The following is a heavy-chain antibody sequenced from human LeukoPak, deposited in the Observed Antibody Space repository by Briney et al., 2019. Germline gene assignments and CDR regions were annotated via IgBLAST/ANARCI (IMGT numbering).Heavy chain of an antibody. CDR3: ARAYCGGDCYSGDYFDY. Sequence: GGSLRLSCAASGFTFSSYWMHWVRQAPGKGLVWVSRINSDGSSTSYADSVKGRFTISRDNAKNTLYLQMNSLRAEDTAVYYCARAYCGGDCYSGDYFDYWGQGTLVTVSS. D-gene: IGHD2-21*02. J-gene: IGHJ4*02. CDR1: GFTFSSYW. V-gene: IGHV3-74*01. CDR2: INSDGSST.